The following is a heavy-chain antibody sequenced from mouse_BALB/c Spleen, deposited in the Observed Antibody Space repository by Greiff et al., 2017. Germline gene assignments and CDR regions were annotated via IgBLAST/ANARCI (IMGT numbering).Heavy chain of an antibody. CDR2: ISDGGSYT. CDR1: GFTFSSYY. Sequence: EVKLVESGGGLVKLGGSLKLSCAASGFTFSSYYMYWVRQTPEKRLEWVATISDGGSYTYYPDSVKGRFTISRDNAKNNLYLQMSSLKSEDTAMYYCARGDSSGYDAMDYWGQGTSVTVSS. V-gene: IGHV5-4*02. CDR3: ARGDSSGYDAMDY. D-gene: IGHD3-2*01. J-gene: IGHJ4*01.